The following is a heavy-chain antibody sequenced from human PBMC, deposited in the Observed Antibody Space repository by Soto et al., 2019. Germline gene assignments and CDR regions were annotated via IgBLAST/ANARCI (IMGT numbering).Heavy chain of an antibody. D-gene: IGHD6-13*01. J-gene: IGHJ4*02. CDR1: GLTFSRNA. CDR2: MSVSGGST. CDR3: AKDLGSSPPGDY. V-gene: IGHV3-23*01. Sequence: EVQLLESGGGVVQPGGSLRLSCAASGLTFSRNAMSWARQAPGKGLEWVSSMSVSGGSTYYADSVKGRFTMSRDNSKNTLFLQMNSLRAEDTALYYCAKDLGSSPPGDYWGQGNLVTVSS.